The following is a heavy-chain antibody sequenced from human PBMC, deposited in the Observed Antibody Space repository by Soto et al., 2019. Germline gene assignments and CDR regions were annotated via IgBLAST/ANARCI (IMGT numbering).Heavy chain of an antibody. Sequence: GASVKVSCKASGYTFTSYAMHWVRQAPGQRLEWMGWINAGNGNTKYSRKFQGRVTITRDTSASTAYMELSSLRSEDTAVYYCASAGELAAFDIWGQGTMVTVSS. D-gene: IGHD1-26*01. V-gene: IGHV1-3*01. CDR1: GYTFTSYA. J-gene: IGHJ3*02. CDR2: INAGNGNT. CDR3: ASAGELAAFDI.